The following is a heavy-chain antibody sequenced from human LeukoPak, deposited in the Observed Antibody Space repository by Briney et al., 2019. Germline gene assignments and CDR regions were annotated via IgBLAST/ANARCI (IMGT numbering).Heavy chain of an antibody. CDR3: ARDTRSLIDY. CDR2: ISSNSAST. V-gene: IGHV3-48*01. CDR1: GFTFSSYA. J-gene: IGHJ4*02. Sequence: GGSLRLSCAASGFTFSSYAMSWVRQVPGKGLEWISYISSNSASTYYADSVKGRFTISRDNAKNSLYLHMNSLRADDTAVYYCARDTRSLIDYWGQGTLVTVSS. D-gene: IGHD1-26*01.